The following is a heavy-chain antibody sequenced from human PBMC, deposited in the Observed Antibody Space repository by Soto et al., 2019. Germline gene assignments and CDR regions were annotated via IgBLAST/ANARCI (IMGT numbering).Heavy chain of an antibody. CDR1: GFTFSSYG. V-gene: IGHV3-30*18. D-gene: IGHD6-13*01. J-gene: IGHJ4*02. CDR2: ISYDGSNK. CDR3: AKVHLAAAGPYYSDY. Sequence: QVQLVESGGGVVQPGRSLRLSCAASGFTFSSYGMHWVRQAPGKGLEWVAVISYDGSNKYYADSVKGRFTISRDNSKSTLYLKMNSLRAEDTAVYYCAKVHLAAAGPYYSDYWGQGTMVTVSS.